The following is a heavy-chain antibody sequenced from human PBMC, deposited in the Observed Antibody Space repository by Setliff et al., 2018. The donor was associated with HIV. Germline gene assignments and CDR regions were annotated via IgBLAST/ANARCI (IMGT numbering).Heavy chain of an antibody. CDR1: GFSLSTSGMC. J-gene: IGHJ4*02. V-gene: IGHV4-31*03. CDR2: SYHSGST. Sequence: SGPTLVNPTQTLTLTCTFSGFSLSTSGMCVSWIRQHPGKGLEWIGYSYHSGSTNYNPSLKSRVTISVDTSKNQFSLKLSSVTAADTAVYYCARNYYYQDWGQGTLVTVSS. CDR3: ARNYYYQD. D-gene: IGHD3-22*01.